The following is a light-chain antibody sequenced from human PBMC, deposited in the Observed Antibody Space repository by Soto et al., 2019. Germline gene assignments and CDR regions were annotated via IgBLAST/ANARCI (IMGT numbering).Light chain of an antibody. CDR3: QQYGNYSPYT. CDR2: KSS. CDR1: QSIGNW. J-gene: IGKJ2*01. V-gene: IGKV1-5*03. Sequence: DIQMTQSPSPLSASVGDRVTITCRAIQSIGNWLAWYQHKPGKAPKLLIYKSSNLESGVPSRFSGSGSGTEFTLTINSLQPDDFATYYCQQYGNYSPYTFGQGTKVDIK.